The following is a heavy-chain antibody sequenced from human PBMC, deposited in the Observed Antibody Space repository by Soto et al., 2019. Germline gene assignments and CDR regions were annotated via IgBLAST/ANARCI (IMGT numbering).Heavy chain of an antibody. D-gene: IGHD3-10*01. CDR3: ARLMVRGVIILLDY. CDR2: IYYSGST. Sequence: SETLSLTCTVSGGSISSGGYYWSWIRQHPGKGLEWIGYIYYSGSTYYNPSLKSRVTISVDTSKNQFSLKLSSVTAADTAVYYCARLMVRGVIILLDYWGQGTLVTVSS. J-gene: IGHJ4*02. CDR1: GGSISSGGYY. V-gene: IGHV4-31*03.